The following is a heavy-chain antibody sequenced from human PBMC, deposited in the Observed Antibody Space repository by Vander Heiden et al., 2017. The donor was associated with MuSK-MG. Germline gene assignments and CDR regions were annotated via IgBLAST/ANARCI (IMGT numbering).Heavy chain of an antibody. CDR2: ISAYNGDT. D-gene: IGHD4-4*01. Sequence: QVQLVQSGVEVKKPGASVKVSCKASGYTFSSYGISWVRQAPGQGLEWMGWISAYNGDTNYAQKLQGGVTMTTDTSTSTAHMELRSLRSDDTAVYYCARPVTTLDYYYYYMDVWGKGTTVTVSS. CDR1: GYTFSSYG. CDR3: ARPVTTLDYYYYYMDV. J-gene: IGHJ6*03. V-gene: IGHV1-18*01.